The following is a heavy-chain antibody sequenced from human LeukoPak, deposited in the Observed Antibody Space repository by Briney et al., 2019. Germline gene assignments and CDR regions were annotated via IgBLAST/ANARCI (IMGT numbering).Heavy chain of an antibody. Sequence: TGGSLRLSCAASGFTFYSYAMNWVRQAPGKGLEWVSSISTSSSYIYYADSVKGRFTISRDNAKNSLYLQMNSLRAEDTAVYYCARGADGVSSNSRGWFDPWGQGTLVTVSS. J-gene: IGHJ5*02. CDR2: ISTSSSYI. V-gene: IGHV3-21*01. CDR3: ARGADGVSSNSRGWFDP. D-gene: IGHD2-15*01. CDR1: GFTFYSYA.